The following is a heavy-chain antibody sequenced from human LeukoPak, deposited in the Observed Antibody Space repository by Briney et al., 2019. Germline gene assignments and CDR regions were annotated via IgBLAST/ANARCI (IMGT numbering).Heavy chain of an antibody. J-gene: IGHJ5*02. V-gene: IGHV3-53*01. CDR1: GFTVSINS. CDR2: IYSGGNT. D-gene: IGHD5-12*01. CDR3: ARGLAAAYDYNWFDP. Sequence: GGSLRLSCTVSGFTVSINSMSWVRQAPGKGLEWVSFIYSGGNTHYSDSVKGRFTISRDNSKNTLYLQMNSLRAEDTAVYFCARGLAAAYDYNWFDPWGQGTLVTVSS.